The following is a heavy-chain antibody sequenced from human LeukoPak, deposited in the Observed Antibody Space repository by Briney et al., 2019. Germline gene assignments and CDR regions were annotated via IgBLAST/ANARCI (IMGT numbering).Heavy chain of an antibody. CDR2: IKSKTDGGTT. J-gene: IGHJ4*02. V-gene: IGHV3-15*01. CDR3: TTAFDSGSYYNTLFDY. Sequence: GGSLRLSCAASGFTFSSYWMSWVRQAPGKGLEWVGRIKSKTDGGTTDYAAPVKGRFTISRDDSKNTLYLQMNSLKTEDTAVYYCTTAFDSGSYYNTLFDYWGQGTLVTVSS. D-gene: IGHD3-10*01. CDR1: GFTFSSYW.